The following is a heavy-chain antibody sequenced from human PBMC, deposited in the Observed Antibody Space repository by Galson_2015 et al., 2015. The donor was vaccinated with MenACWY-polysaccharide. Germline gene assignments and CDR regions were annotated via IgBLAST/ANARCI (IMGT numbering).Heavy chain of an antibody. CDR2: IWYDGSNK. Sequence: SLRLSCAASGFTFSSYGMHWVRQAPGKGLEWVAVIWYDGSNKYYADSVKGRFTISRDNSKNTLYLQMNSLRAEDTAVYYCARGPFYDFLTPHHHYGMDVWGQGTTVTVSS. V-gene: IGHV3-33*01. CDR3: ARGPFYDFLTPHHHYGMDV. CDR1: GFTFSSYG. J-gene: IGHJ6*02. D-gene: IGHD3-9*01.